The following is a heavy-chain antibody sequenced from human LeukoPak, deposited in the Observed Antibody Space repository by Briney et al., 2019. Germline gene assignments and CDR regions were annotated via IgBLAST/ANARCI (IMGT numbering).Heavy chain of an antibody. D-gene: IGHD5-18*01. CDR1: GDRVSSKSVA. Sequence: SQTLSLTCAISGDRVSSKSVAWNWIRQSPSRGLEWLGRTYYRAKLNYNYAVSMRSRVTINPDTSKNQFSLHLNSVTPEDTAVYYCARLLYNYGLTDVFDIWGQGTMVTVSS. CDR3: ARLLYNYGLTDVFDI. CDR2: TYYRAKLNY. J-gene: IGHJ3*02. V-gene: IGHV6-1*01.